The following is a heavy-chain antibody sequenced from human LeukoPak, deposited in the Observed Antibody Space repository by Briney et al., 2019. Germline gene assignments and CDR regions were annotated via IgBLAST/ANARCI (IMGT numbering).Heavy chain of an antibody. D-gene: IGHD3-22*01. J-gene: IGHJ5*02. CDR3: ARAWYYYDSSAEANWFDP. CDR1: GRTFSSYA. V-gene: IGHV1-69*04. Sequence: ASVKVSCKASGRTFSSYAISWVRQAAGHGVEWMGRIIPILGIANYAHKFQGRVTITADTSTSTAYMELSSLRSEDTAVYYCARAWYYYDSSAEANWFDPWGQGTLVTVSS. CDR2: IIPILGIA.